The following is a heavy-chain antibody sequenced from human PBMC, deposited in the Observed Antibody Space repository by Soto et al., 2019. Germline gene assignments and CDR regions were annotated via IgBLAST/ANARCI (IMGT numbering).Heavy chain of an antibody. CDR3: ARPGDYDLAYFQH. CDR2: INPNSGGT. J-gene: IGHJ1*01. Sequence: GASVMVSCKASGYTFTGYYMHWVRQAPGQGLEWMGWINPNSGGTNYAQKFQGWVTMTRDTSISTAYMELSRLRSDDTAVYYCARPGDYDLAYFQHWGQGTLVTVSS. CDR1: GYTFTGYY. D-gene: IGHD4-17*01. V-gene: IGHV1-2*04.